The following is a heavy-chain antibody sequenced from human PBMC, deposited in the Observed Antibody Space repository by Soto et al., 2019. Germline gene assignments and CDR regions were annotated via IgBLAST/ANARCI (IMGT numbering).Heavy chain of an antibody. CDR2: INHSGST. J-gene: IGHJ5*02. Sequence: SETLSLTCAVYGGSFSGYYWSWIRQPPGKGLEWIGEINHSGSTNYNPSLKSRVTISVDTSKNQFSLKLSSVTAAGTAVCYCARGRRYSSSYSWFDPWGQGTLVTVSS. D-gene: IGHD6-6*01. CDR1: GGSFSGYY. V-gene: IGHV4-34*01. CDR3: ARGRRYSSSYSWFDP.